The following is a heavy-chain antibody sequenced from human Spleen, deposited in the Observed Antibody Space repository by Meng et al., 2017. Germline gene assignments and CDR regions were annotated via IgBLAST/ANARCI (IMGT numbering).Heavy chain of an antibody. D-gene: IGHD4-11*01. J-gene: IGHJ4*02. CDR2: IYYSGST. Sequence: QLHRQEAGPGLVKPSETRSLTCTVSGGSISSGGYYWSWIRQHPGKGLEWIGYIYYSGSTYYNPSLKSRVTISVDMSQNNLSLKLSSVTAADSAVYYCARGPTTMAHDFDYWGQGTLVTVSS. CDR1: GGSISSGGYY. CDR3: ARGPTTMAHDFDY. V-gene: IGHV4-31*03.